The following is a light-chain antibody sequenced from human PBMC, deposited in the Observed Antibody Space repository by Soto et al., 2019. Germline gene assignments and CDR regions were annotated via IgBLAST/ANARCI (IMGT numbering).Light chain of an antibody. CDR1: SSNIGSNY. CDR2: RNN. CDR3: AAWDDSLSAVYV. J-gene: IGLJ1*01. V-gene: IGLV1-47*01. Sequence: QSVLTQPPSASGTPGQRVTSSCSGSSSNIGSNYVYWYQQLPGTAPKLLIYRNNQRPSGVPDRFSGSKSGTSASLAISGLRSEDEADYYCAAWDDSLSAVYVFGTGTKVTVL.